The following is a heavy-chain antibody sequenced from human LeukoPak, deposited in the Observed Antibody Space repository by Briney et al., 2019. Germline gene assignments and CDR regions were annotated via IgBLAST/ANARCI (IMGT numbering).Heavy chain of an antibody. D-gene: IGHD4-11*01. CDR3: ARDGYSNRYYFDH. Sequence: SETLSLTCTVSGGSISSHYWSWIRQPPGRGLEWIGQIYYSGSTKYNPSLKSRVTISVDRSKNQFSLKLSSVTAADAAVYYCARDGYSNRYYFDHWGQGALVTVS. V-gene: IGHV4-59*11. CDR1: GGSISSHY. CDR2: IYYSGST. J-gene: IGHJ4*02.